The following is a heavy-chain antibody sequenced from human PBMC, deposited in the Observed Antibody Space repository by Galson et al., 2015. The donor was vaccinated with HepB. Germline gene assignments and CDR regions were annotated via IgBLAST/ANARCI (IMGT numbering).Heavy chain of an antibody. CDR1: GFTFSVYY. CDR2: ISSSSSYT. Sequence: SLRLSCTASGFTFSVYYMSWIRQTPGKGLEWVSYISSSSSYTNYAPSVKGRFTISRDNAKNSLYLQMNSLRAEDTAVYYCARSPIAAAELVDYWGQGTLVTVSS. V-gene: IGHV3-11*06. D-gene: IGHD6-13*01. CDR3: ARSPIAAAELVDY. J-gene: IGHJ4*02.